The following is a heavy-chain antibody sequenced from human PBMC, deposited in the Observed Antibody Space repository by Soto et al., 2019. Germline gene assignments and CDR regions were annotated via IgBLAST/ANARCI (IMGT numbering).Heavy chain of an antibody. CDR3: AKRSGWPRGYYFDY. J-gene: IGHJ4*02. V-gene: IGHV3-30*18. CDR1: GFTFSSYG. CDR2: ISYDGSNK. Sequence: GGSLSLSCAASGFTFSSYGMHWVRQAPGKGLEWVAVISYDGSNKYYADSVKGRFTISRDNSKNTLYLQMNSLRAEDTAVYYCAKRSGWPRGYYFDYWGQGTLVTVSS. D-gene: IGHD6-19*01.